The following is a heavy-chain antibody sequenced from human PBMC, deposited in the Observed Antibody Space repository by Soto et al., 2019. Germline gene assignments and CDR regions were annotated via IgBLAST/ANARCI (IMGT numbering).Heavy chain of an antibody. V-gene: IGHV5-51*01. D-gene: IGHD6-19*01. CDR2: IYPGASDI. J-gene: IGHJ4*02. Sequence: GESLKISCQASGYTFIYFWVAWVRQVPGKGLEWMGVIYPGASDIRYSPSFEGHVTISVDTSKNQFSLKLSSVTAADTAVYYCAEHSSGWYAVDYWGQGTLVTVSS. CDR3: AEHSSGWYAVDY. CDR1: GYTFIYFW.